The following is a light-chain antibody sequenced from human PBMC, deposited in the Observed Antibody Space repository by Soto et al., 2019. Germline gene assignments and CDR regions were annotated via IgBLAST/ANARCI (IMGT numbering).Light chain of an antibody. CDR1: KSVSNN. CDR3: QQYNNWPPLT. Sequence: EIVMTQSPATLSVSPGERAILSCRASKSVSNNLAWYQQKPGQAPRLLIYGASTRATGIPARFSGSGSGTEFTLSISSLQFEDLAIYYCQQYNNWPPLTFGGGTKVEIK. J-gene: IGKJ4*01. V-gene: IGKV3-15*01. CDR2: GAS.